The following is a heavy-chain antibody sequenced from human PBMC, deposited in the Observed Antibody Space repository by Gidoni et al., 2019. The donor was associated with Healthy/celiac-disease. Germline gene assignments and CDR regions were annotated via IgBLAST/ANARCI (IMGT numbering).Heavy chain of an antibody. CDR1: AATFGSYA. CDR2: IIPSFGTA. Sequence: VQLVQSGAEVQKLGPSVKVSCKASAATFGSYAISWVRQAPGQGREWLGGIIPSFGTANYAEQFQGRVMTIADESTSTADKELSSRRSEETAVYYCARDSEVFRYCDWSTGAFDIWGQGTMVTVSS. CDR3: ARDSEVFRYCDWSTGAFDI. D-gene: IGHD3-9*01. J-gene: IGHJ3*02. V-gene: IGHV1-69*01.